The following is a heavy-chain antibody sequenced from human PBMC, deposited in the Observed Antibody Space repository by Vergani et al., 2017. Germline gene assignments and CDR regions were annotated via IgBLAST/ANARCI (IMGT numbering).Heavy chain of an antibody. V-gene: IGHV3-23*01. CDR3: AKQLTYYYGSGSHPFDY. Sequence: EVQLLESGGGLVQPGGSLRLSCAASGFTFSSYAMSWVRQARGKGLEWVSAISGSGGSTYYADSVKGRFTISRDHSKNTLYLQMNSLRAEDTAVYYCAKQLTYYYGSGSHPFDYWGQGTLVTVSS. J-gene: IGHJ4*02. CDR1: GFTFSSYA. CDR2: ISGSGGST. D-gene: IGHD3-10*01.